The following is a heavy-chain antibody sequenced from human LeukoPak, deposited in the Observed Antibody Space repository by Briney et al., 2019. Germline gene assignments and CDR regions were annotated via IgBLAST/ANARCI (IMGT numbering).Heavy chain of an antibody. CDR1: GYTFTSYA. Sequence: GASVKVSCKASGYTFTSYAMHWVRQAPGQRLEWMGWINAGNGNTKYSQKFQGRVTITRDTSASTAYMELGSLRSEDTAVYYCASSYYVWGSYRPTYYFDYWGQGTLVTVSS. CDR2: INAGNGNT. V-gene: IGHV1-3*01. J-gene: IGHJ4*02. CDR3: ASSYYVWGSYRPTYYFDY. D-gene: IGHD3-16*02.